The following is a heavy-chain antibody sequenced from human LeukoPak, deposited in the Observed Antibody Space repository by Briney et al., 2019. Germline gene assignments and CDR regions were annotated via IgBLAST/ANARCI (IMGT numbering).Heavy chain of an antibody. V-gene: IGHV3-21*01. CDR1: GFTFSSYS. J-gene: IGHJ4*02. D-gene: IGHD2-21*02. CDR2: ISSSSTYI. CDR3: GKETFGDWGADY. Sequence: GGSLRLSCAASGFTFSSYSMNWVRQAPGKGLEWVSSISSSSTYIYYADSLKGRFTISRDNAKNSLYLQMNSLRVEDTAVYYCGKETFGDWGADYWGQEPLVTVPS.